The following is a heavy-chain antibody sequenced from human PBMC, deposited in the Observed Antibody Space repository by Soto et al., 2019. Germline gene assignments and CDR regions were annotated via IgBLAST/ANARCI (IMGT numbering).Heavy chain of an antibody. CDR2: IVVGSGNT. V-gene: IGHV1-58*01. J-gene: IGHJ4*02. Sequence: VASVKVSCKASGFTFTSSAVQWVRQARGQRLEWIGWIVVGSGNTNYAQKFQERVTITRDMSTSTAYMELSSLRSEDTAVYYCAATALSIDDSSGPAFDYWGQGTLVTVSS. D-gene: IGHD3-22*01. CDR3: AATALSIDDSSGPAFDY. CDR1: GFTFTSSA.